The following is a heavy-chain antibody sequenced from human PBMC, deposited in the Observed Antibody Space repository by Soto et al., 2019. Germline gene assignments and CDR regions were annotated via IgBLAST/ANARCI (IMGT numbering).Heavy chain of an antibody. D-gene: IGHD2-21*02. Sequence: QVQLVQSGAEVKKPGASVKVSCKASGYILSSYYMHWVRQAPGQGLEWMGIINPRGGSTTYAQKFHGRFTMTRDTSTSTVYMELSSLRSDDTAMYYCARSYCCGDCPNNWFDTWGQGTLVTVSS. V-gene: IGHV1-46*01. CDR1: GYILSSYY. CDR2: INPRGGST. CDR3: ARSYCCGDCPNNWFDT. J-gene: IGHJ5*02.